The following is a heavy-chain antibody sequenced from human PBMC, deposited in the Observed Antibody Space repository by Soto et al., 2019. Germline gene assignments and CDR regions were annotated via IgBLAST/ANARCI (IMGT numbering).Heavy chain of an antibody. CDR1: GFTFSNYA. CDR3: ATRIVGASTPFDY. V-gene: IGHV3-23*01. CDR2: ISGSGVYI. Sequence: GGSLRLSCAASGFTFSNYAMSWVRQAPGKGLEWVSVISGSGVYINYVDSVKGRFTISRDTSKNTLYLQMNSLRAEDTAIYYCATRIVGASTPFDYWGQGTLVTVSS. D-gene: IGHD1-26*01. J-gene: IGHJ4*02.